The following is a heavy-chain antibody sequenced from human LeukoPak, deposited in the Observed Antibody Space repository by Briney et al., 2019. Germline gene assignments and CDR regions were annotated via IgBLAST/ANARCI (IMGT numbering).Heavy chain of an antibody. D-gene: IGHD3-10*01. CDR2: IYWNDNK. J-gene: IGHJ1*01. Sequence: SGPTLVNPTQTLTLTCTFSGFSLRRNTVGVGWIRQPPGRALEWLASIYWNDNKRYRPSLTDRVPITKDTSKHQVVLTLTNMDPVDTATYYCAHRGVVREKYFLHWGQGTLVTVS. CDR1: GFSLRRNTVG. CDR3: AHRGVVREKYFLH. V-gene: IGHV2-5*01.